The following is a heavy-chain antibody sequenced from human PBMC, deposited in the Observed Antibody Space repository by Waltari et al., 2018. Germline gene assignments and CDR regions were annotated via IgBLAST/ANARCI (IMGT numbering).Heavy chain of an antibody. CDR2: INSGGDT. CDR3: ARDVTGYYYFDL. V-gene: IGHV3-53*01. CDR1: GFTGRSNY. Sequence: EVQLVESGGGLIQPGGSLRLLCAASGFTGRSNYMSWVRQAPGKGLEWVSVINSGGDTHYADSVKGRFTISRDNSKNTVYLQMNTLRAEDTALYYCARDVTGYYYFDLWGRGTLVTVSS. J-gene: IGHJ2*01.